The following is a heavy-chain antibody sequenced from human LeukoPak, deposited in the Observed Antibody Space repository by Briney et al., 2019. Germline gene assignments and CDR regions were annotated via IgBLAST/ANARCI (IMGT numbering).Heavy chain of an antibody. CDR2: IKQDGSEK. D-gene: IGHD6-19*01. J-gene: IGHJ6*02. V-gene: IGHV3-7*01. Sequence: PGGSLRLSCAASGFTFSSSWMHWVRQAPGKGLVWVANIKQDGSEKYYVDSVKGRFTISRDNAKNSLYLQMNSLRAEDTAVYYCARGSGYSSGWYYTWDYYYYGMDVWGQGTTVTVSS. CDR1: GFTFSSSW. CDR3: ARGSGYSSGWYYTWDYYYYGMDV.